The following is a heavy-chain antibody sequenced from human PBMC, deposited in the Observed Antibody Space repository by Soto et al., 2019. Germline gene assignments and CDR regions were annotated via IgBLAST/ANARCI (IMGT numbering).Heavy chain of an antibody. CDR1: GFPFTTYG. CDR2: ISYDGSNT. D-gene: IGHD3-10*01. CDR3: VGGQYYFDY. V-gene: IGHV3-30*03. Sequence: QVQLVESGGGVVQPGRSLRLSCAASGFPFTTYGMHWVREGPGKGLEWVAVISYDGSNTYYADSVKGRFTISRDNSKNTLYLQMYSLRPEDTALYYCVGGQYYFDYRGQGTLVTVSS. J-gene: IGHJ4*02.